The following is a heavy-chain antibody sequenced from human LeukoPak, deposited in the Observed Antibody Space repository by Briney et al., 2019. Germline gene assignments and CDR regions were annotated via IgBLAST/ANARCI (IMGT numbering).Heavy chain of an antibody. CDR1: GFTFSSYW. J-gene: IGHJ3*02. V-gene: IGHV3-7*01. Sequence: GGSLRLSCAASGFTFSSYWMSWVRQAPGKGLEWVANIKQDGSEKYYVDSVKGRFTISRDNAKNSLYLQMNSLRAEDTAVYYCARGLQWLVSDAFDIWGQGTMVTVSS. CDR3: ARGLQWLVSDAFDI. CDR2: IKQDGSEK. D-gene: IGHD6-19*01.